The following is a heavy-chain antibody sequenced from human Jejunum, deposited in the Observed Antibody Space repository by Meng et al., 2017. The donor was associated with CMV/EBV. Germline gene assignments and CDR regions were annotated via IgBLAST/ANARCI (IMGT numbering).Heavy chain of an antibody. D-gene: IGHD3-10*01. CDR1: GFTFSSYA. Sequence: AASGFTFSSYAMSWVRQAPGKGPEWVSVISGSGSVSRTDYADSVKGRFTISRDDTKNSLYLQMNSLRAEDTAVYYCAKLLGRGWGDWGPGTLVTVSS. CDR2: ISGSGSVSRT. J-gene: IGHJ4*02. V-gene: IGHV3-23*01. CDR3: AKLLGRGWGD.